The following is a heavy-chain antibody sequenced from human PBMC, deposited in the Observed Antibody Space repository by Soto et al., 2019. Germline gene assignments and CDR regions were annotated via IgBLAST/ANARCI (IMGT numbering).Heavy chain of an antibody. Sequence: SETLSLTCTVSGGSISSYYWSWIRQPPGKGLEWIGYIDYSGSTNYNPSLKSRVTISVDTSKNQFSLKLSSVTAADTAVYYCARHHPGGYGSGSYYSPNYYYGMDVWGQGTTVTVSS. V-gene: IGHV4-59*08. J-gene: IGHJ6*02. CDR3: ARHHPGGYGSGSYYSPNYYYGMDV. D-gene: IGHD3-10*01. CDR1: GGSISSYY. CDR2: IDYSGST.